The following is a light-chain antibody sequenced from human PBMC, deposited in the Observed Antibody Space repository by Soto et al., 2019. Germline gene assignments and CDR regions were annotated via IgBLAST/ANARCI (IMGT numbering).Light chain of an antibody. Sequence: AIQMTQSPSSLPASVGDRVTITCRASQGIGNDLGWYQQKPGKAPKLLIYAASSLQSGVPSRFSGSGSGTDFTLTISSLQPEDFATYYCLQDYNYPYTFGQGTKVDIK. CDR2: AAS. CDR3: LQDYNYPYT. J-gene: IGKJ2*01. V-gene: IGKV1-6*01. CDR1: QGIGND.